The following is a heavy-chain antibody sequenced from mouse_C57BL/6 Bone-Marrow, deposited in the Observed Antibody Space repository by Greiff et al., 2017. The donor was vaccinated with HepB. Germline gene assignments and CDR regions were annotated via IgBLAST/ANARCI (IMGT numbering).Heavy chain of an antibody. CDR1: GFTFSSYT. J-gene: IGHJ3*01. CDR2: ISGGGGNT. CDR3: ASAYYYGSRRGFAY. V-gene: IGHV5-9*01. D-gene: IGHD1-1*01. Sequence: EVQGVESGGGLVKPGGSLKLSCAASGFTFSSYTMSWVRQTPEKRLEWVATISGGGGNTYYPDSVKGRFTISRDNAKNTLYLQMSSLRSEDTALYYCASAYYYGSRRGFAYWGQGTLVTVSA.